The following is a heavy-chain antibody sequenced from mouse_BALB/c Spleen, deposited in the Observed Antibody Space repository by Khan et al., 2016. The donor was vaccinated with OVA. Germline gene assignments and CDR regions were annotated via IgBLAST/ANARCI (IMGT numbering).Heavy chain of an antibody. D-gene: IGHD1-1*01. V-gene: IGHV3-2*02. CDR2: ISYGGST. CDR3: ARKNYYGYAMDY. Sequence: VQLKGSGPGLVKPSQSLSLTCTVTGYSITSDYAWDWIRQFPGNKLEWMGYISYGGSTSYNPSLKSRISITRDTSKNQFFLQLNSVTTEDTATYYCARKNYYGYAMDYWGQGTSVTVSS. CDR1: GYSITSDYA. J-gene: IGHJ4*01.